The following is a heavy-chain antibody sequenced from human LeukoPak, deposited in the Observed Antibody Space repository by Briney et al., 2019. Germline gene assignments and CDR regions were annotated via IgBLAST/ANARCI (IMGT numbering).Heavy chain of an antibody. J-gene: IGHJ5*02. V-gene: IGHV4-59*11. CDR2: IYYSGST. CDR3: ASSTATTFLS. D-gene: IGHD4-11*01. CDR1: GGSISSHY. Sequence: SETLSLTCTVSGGSISSHYWSWIRQPPGKGLEWIGYIYYSGSTNYNPSLKSRVTISVDTSKNQFSLKLSTVTAADTAVYYCASSTATTFLSWGQGTLVTVSS.